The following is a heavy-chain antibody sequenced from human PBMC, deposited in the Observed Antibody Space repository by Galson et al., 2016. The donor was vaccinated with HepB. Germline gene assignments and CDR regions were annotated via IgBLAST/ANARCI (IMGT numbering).Heavy chain of an antibody. D-gene: IGHD3-3*01. CDR1: GGSISKNKW. CDR2: ISHSGST. CDR3: ATVKRVTIFGGVDKIDAFDI. V-gene: IGHV4-4*02. J-gene: IGHJ3*02. Sequence: ETLSLTCAVSGGSISKNKWWSWVRQSPAKGLEWIGEISHSGSTNYNPSLKSRVTISVDKSKNHFSLKLNSVTAADTAVYYCATVKRVTIFGGVDKIDAFDIWGQGTLVTVSS.